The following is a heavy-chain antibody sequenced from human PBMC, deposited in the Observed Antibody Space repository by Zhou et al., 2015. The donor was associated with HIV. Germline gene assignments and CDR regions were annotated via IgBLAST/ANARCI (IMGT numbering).Heavy chain of an antibody. CDR2: ISPIFGTA. CDR1: GGTFSSYA. CDR3: ARDGDYGDYQFDS. Sequence: QVQLVQSGAEVKKPGSSVKVSCKASGGTFSSYAIRWVRQAPGQGLEWMGGISPIFGTANYAQKFQGRLTITADESTSTAYMELSSLRSEDTAVYYCARDGDYGDYQFDSWGQGTLVTVSS. D-gene: IGHD4-17*01. V-gene: IGHV1-69*01. J-gene: IGHJ4*02.